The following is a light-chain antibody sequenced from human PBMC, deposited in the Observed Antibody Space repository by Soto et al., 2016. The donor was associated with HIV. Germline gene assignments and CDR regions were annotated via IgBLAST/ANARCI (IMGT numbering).Light chain of an antibody. CDR1: NLGSKS. J-gene: IGLJ1*01. Sequence: SYELTQPPSVSVAPGKTARITCGGDNLGSKSVNWYQQKPGQAPVLVLYDDSDRPSGIPERFPGSNSGNTATLTISRVEAGDEADYYCQVWDSPSDHFVFGTGTKVT. CDR2: DDS. CDR3: QVWDSPSDHFV. V-gene: IGLV3-21*01.